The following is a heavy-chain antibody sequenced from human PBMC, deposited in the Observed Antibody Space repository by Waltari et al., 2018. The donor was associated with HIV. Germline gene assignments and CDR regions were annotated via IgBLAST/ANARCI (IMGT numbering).Heavy chain of an antibody. Sequence: QVQLVQSGAEVKKTGASVKVSCQAFGYTFTGSYMPWVRQAHGQVLEWMGWINPNSGGTNYAQKVQGRVTMTRETSISTAYMELSRLRSDDTAVYYCARDLGTAATPPHSYGMDVWGQGTTVTVSS. CDR1: GYTFTGSY. CDR3: ARDLGTAATPPHSYGMDV. CDR2: INPNSGGT. D-gene: IGHD2-15*01. V-gene: IGHV1-2*02. J-gene: IGHJ6*02.